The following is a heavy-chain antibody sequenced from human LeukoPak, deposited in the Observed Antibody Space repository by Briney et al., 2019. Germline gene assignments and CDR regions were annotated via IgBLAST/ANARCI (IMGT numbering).Heavy chain of an antibody. J-gene: IGHJ5*02. D-gene: IGHD3-3*01. CDR1: GGSFSGYY. CDR3: ARGRITIFGVVIKKYNWFDP. CDR2: INHSGST. V-gene: IGHV4-34*01. Sequence: SETLSLTCAVYGGSFSGYYWSWIRQPPGKGLEWIGEINHSGSTNYNPSLKSRVTISEDTSKNQFSLKLSSVTAADTAVYYCARGRITIFGVVIKKYNWFDPWGQGTLVTVSS.